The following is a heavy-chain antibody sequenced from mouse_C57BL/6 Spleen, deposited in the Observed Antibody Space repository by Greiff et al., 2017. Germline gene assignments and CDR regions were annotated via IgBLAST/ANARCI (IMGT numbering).Heavy chain of an antibody. Sequence: QVQLKQPGAELVKPGASVKLSCKASGYTFTSYWMHWVKQRPGQGLEWIGMIHPNSGSTNYNEKFKSKATLTVDKSSSTAYMQLSSLTSEDSAVYYCARFNWDGFAYWGQGTLVTVSA. V-gene: IGHV1-64*01. CDR3: ARFNWDGFAY. D-gene: IGHD4-1*01. CDR2: IHPNSGST. J-gene: IGHJ3*01. CDR1: GYTFTSYW.